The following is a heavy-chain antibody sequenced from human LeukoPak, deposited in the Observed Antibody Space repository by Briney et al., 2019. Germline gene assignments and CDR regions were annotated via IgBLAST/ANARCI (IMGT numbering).Heavy chain of an antibody. CDR2: INPNSGGT. J-gene: IGHJ4*02. CDR3: ARDPYGSGNYYFDY. CDR1: GYTFTGYY. Sequence: ASVKVSCTASGYTFTGYYMHWVRQAPGQGLEWMGWINPNSGGTNYAQNFQGRVTMTRDTSISTAYMELSRLRSDDTAVYYCARDPYGSGNYYFDYWGQGTLVTVSS. D-gene: IGHD3-10*01. V-gene: IGHV1-2*02.